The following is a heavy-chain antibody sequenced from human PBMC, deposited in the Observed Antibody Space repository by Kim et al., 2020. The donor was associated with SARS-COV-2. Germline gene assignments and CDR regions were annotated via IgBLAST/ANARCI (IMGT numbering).Heavy chain of an antibody. CDR2: IYYSGST. V-gene: IGHV4-61*01. D-gene: IGHD2-2*02. Sequence: SETLSLTCTVSGGSVSSGSYYWSWIRQPPGKGLEWIGYIYYSGSTNYNPSLKSRVTISVDTSKNQFSLKLSSVTAADTAVYYCARDKIVVVPAAIAKVGFYYYYGMDVWGQGTTVTVSS. CDR1: GGSVSSGSYY. J-gene: IGHJ6*02. CDR3: ARDKIVVVPAAIAKVGFYYYYGMDV.